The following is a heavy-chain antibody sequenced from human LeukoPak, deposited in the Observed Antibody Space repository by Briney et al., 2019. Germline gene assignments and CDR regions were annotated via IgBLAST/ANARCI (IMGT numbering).Heavy chain of an antibody. V-gene: IGHV3-11*05. CDR2: ISGSGIFT. J-gene: IGHJ4*02. CDR3: AKDMGIAARLGY. D-gene: IGHD6-6*01. CDR1: GLTISDSD. Sequence: GGSLRLSCAASGLTISDSDMSWIRQAPGKGLEWVSYISGSGIFTKYADSVKGRFTISRDNSKNSLYLQMNSLRTEDTALYYCAKDMGIAARLGYWGQGTLVTVSS.